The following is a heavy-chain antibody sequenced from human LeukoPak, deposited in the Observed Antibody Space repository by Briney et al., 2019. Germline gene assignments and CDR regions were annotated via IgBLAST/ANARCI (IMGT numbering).Heavy chain of an antibody. CDR2: INPSGGST. V-gene: IGHV1-46*01. CDR1: GYTFTSYY. J-gene: IGHJ3*02. D-gene: IGHD3-22*01. CDR3: ARSITMIVVVINDAFDI. Sequence: ASVKVSCKASGYTFTSYYMHWVRQAPGQGLEWMGIINPSGGSTSYAQKFQGRVTMTRDTSTSTVYMELSSLRSEDTAVYYCARSITMIVVVINDAFDIWGQGTMVTVSS.